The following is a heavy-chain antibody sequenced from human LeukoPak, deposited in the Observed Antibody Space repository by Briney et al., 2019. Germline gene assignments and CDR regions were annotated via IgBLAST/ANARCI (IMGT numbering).Heavy chain of an antibody. V-gene: IGHV3-23*01. CDR1: GFTFSIYA. CDR3: ARAGDGYNSAFDI. CDR2: ISGSGGTA. J-gene: IGHJ3*02. Sequence: GGSLRLSCAASGFTFSIYAMSWVRQAPGKGLEWVSAISGSGGTAYYADSVKGRFTISRDNAKNSLYLQMNSLRAEDTAVYYCARAGDGYNSAFDIWGQGTMVTVSS. D-gene: IGHD5-24*01.